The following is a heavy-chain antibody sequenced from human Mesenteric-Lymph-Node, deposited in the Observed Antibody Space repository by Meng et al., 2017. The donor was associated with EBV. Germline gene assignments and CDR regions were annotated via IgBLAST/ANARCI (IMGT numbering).Heavy chain of an antibody. V-gene: IGHV4-39*07. CDR3: AGTVQLERHWFDP. J-gene: IGHJ5*02. Sequence: QLQELGPGRGKPSETLSLTCTVSGGSISSSSYYWGWIRQPPGKGLEWIGNIYYSGSTYYNPSLKSRVTISVDTSKNQFSLKLSSVTAADTAVYYCAGTVQLERHWFDPWGQGTLVTVSS. D-gene: IGHD1-1*01. CDR2: IYYSGST. CDR1: GGSISSSSYY.